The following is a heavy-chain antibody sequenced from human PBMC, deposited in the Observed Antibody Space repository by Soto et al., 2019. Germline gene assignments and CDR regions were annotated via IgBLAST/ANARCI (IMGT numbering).Heavy chain of an antibody. CDR1: GFSLTTSGVG. V-gene: IGHV2-5*02. J-gene: IGHJ5*02. D-gene: IGHD3-10*01. Sequence: QITLKESGPTQVKPTQTLTLTCTFSGFSLTTSGVGVGWFRQPPGEALEWLALIYWDDDERYNPSLKTRLTIAKDPSKNRLVLTMASMDPVDTTTYYCAHRPSLGSAARGHWFDPWGQGTLVTVSS. CDR3: AHRPSLGSAARGHWFDP. CDR2: IYWDDDE.